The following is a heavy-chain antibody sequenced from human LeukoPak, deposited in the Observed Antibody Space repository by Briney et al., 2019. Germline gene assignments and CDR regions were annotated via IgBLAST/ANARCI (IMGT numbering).Heavy chain of an antibody. V-gene: IGHV1-2*02. CDR3: ARLSWVRGVILANPLDY. CDR2: INPNSGGT. CDR1: GYTFTGYY. D-gene: IGHD3-10*01. Sequence: ASVKVSCKASGYTFTGYYMHWVRQAPGQGLEWMGWINPNSGGTNYAQKFQGRVTMTRDTSISTAYMELSRLRSDDTAVYYCARLSWVRGVILANPLDYWGQGTLVTVSS. J-gene: IGHJ4*02.